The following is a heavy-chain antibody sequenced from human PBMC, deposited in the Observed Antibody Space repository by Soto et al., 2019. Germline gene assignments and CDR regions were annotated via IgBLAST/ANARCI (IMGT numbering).Heavy chain of an antibody. CDR1: GYTFTGYY. Sequence: EASVKVSCKASGYTFTGYYMHWVRQAPGQRLEWMGWINAGNGNTKYSQKFQGRVTITRDTSASTAYMELSSLRSEDTAVYYCASKRSSGGYYYYGMDVWGQGTTVTVSS. CDR2: INAGNGNT. CDR3: ASKRSSGGYYYYGMDV. J-gene: IGHJ6*02. V-gene: IGHV1-3*01. D-gene: IGHD6-6*01.